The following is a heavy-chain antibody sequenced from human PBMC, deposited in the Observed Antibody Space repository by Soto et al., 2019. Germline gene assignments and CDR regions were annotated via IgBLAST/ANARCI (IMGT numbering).Heavy chain of an antibody. J-gene: IGHJ3*02. CDR3: ATASVVTLPYDAFDI. V-gene: IGHV1-24*01. D-gene: IGHD3-22*01. CDR2: FDPEDGET. Sequence: ASVKVSCKVSGYTLTELSMTWVRQAPGKGLEWMGGFDPEDGETIYAQKFQGRVTMTEDTSTDTAYMELSSLRSEDTAVYYCATASVVTLPYDAFDIWGQGTMVTVSS. CDR1: GYTLTELS.